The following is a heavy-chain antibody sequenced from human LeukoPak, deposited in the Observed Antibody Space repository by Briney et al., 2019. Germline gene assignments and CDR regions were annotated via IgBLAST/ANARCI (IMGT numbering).Heavy chain of an antibody. CDR2: ISPTSGAT. CDR3: VRDGLNWNYDY. J-gene: IGHJ4*02. Sequence: ASVTVSCKASGYTFTDYFMHWVRQAPGQGLDWMGWISPTSGATAFAPKFQGRITMTRDTSITTAYMELSRLGSDDTAVYYCVRDGLNWNYDYWGQGTLVAVSP. V-gene: IGHV1-2*02. CDR1: GYTFTDYF. D-gene: IGHD1-7*01.